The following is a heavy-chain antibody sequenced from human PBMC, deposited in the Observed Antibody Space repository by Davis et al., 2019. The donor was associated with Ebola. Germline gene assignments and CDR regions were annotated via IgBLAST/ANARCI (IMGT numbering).Heavy chain of an antibody. Sequence: GGSLRLSCAASGFTFSSYWMSWVRQAPGKGLEWVANIKQDGSEKYYVDSVKGRFTISRDNAKNSLYLQMNSLRAEDTAVHYCARGGYSGYDFRYYYGMDVWGKGTTVTVSS. J-gene: IGHJ6*04. V-gene: IGHV3-7*01. D-gene: IGHD5-12*01. CDR1: GFTFSSYW. CDR3: ARGGYSGYDFRYYYGMDV. CDR2: IKQDGSEK.